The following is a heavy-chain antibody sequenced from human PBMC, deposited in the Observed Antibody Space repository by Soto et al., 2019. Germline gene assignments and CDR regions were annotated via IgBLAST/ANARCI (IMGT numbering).Heavy chain of an antibody. V-gene: IGHV3-30*18. D-gene: IGHD3-16*02. CDR1: GFTFSSYG. CDR2: FSFDGRNK. CDR3: AKDLFRLRLGELSNNFDY. Sequence: QVQLVESGGGVVQPGRSLRLSCAASGFTFSSYGMHWVRQAPGKGLEWVAVFSFDGRNKYYTDSVKGRFTISRDNSKNTLYLQMNSLRAEDTAVYYCAKDLFRLRLGELSNNFDYWGQGTLVTVSS. J-gene: IGHJ4*02.